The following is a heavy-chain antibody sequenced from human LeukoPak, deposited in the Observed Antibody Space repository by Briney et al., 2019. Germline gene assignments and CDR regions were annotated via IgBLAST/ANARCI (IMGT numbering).Heavy chain of an antibody. V-gene: IGHV3-74*01. CDR1: GFSFSSYL. CDR3: AIAGTSAPGDY. D-gene: IGHD1-14*01. CDR2: INSDGTST. J-gene: IGHJ4*02. Sequence: GGSLRLSCAASGFSFSSYLMHWVRQAPGKGLVWVSRINSDGTSTSYADSVKGRFTISRDNAKNTLYLQMDSLRAEDKAVYYCAIAGTSAPGDYWGQGTLVTVSS.